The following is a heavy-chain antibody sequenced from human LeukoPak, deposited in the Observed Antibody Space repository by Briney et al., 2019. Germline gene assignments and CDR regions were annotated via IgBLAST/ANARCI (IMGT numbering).Heavy chain of an antibody. D-gene: IGHD1-26*01. V-gene: IGHV3-48*01. J-gene: IGHJ4*02. CDR1: GFTFSSYS. Sequence: GESLRLSCAASGFTFSSYSMNWVRQAPGKGLEWVSYISSSSSTIYYADSVKGRFTISRDNSKNTLSLQLNSLRAEDTAVYYCAIGGEGAHFHYWDQGTLVTVSS. CDR3: AIGGEGAHFHY. CDR2: ISSSSSTI.